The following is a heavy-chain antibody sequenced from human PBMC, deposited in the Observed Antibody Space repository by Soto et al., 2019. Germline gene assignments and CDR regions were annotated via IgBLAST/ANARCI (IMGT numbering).Heavy chain of an antibody. CDR3: ARVVLISDDYYYGMDV. J-gene: IGHJ6*02. Sequence: PSETLSLTCTVSGGSISSYYWSWIRQPPGKGLEWIGYIYYSGSTNYNPSLKSRVTISVDTSKNQFSLKLSSVTAADTAVYYCARVVLISDDYYYGMDVWGQGTTVTVSS. CDR2: IYYSGST. V-gene: IGHV4-59*01. CDR1: GGSISSYY. D-gene: IGHD3-10*02.